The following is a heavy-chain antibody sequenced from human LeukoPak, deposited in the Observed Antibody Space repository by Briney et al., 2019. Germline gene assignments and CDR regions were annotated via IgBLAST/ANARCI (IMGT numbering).Heavy chain of an antibody. CDR3: AKEASYCTNGVCYSRIFDT. Sequence: PGGALRLALSASGFTLRSYAVRWGPRPRERGLGWLSAISGSGGSTFYADAVKGRSTMSRDNSKNTLYLQMNSLRAEDTAVYYCAKEASYCTNGVCYSRIFDTWGQGTLVTVSS. D-gene: IGHD2-8*01. V-gene: IGHV3-23*01. J-gene: IGHJ5*02. CDR2: ISGSGGST. CDR1: GFTLRSYA.